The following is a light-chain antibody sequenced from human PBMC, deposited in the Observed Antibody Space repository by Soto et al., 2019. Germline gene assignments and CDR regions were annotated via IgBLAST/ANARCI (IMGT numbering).Light chain of an antibody. J-gene: IGLJ1*01. Sequence: QTVVTQEPSFSVSPGGTVTLTCGLSSGSVSTSYYPSWYQQTPGQAPRTLIYSTHTRSSGVPDRVSGSILGNKAALTITGAQADDESDYYCVLYMGSGTPYVFGTGTKLTVL. V-gene: IGLV8-61*01. CDR1: SGSVSTSYY. CDR3: VLYMGSGTPYV. CDR2: STH.